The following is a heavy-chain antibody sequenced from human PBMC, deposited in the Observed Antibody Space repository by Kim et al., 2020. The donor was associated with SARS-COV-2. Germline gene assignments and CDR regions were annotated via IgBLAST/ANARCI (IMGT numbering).Heavy chain of an antibody. Sequence: GGSLRLSCAASGFTFSSYGMHWVRQAPGKGLEWVAVISYDGSNKYYADSVKGRFTISRDNSKNTLYLQMNSLRAEDTAVYYCAKDLREWELLKYLRHYYYGMDVWGQGTTVTVSS. CDR3: AKDLREWELLKYLRHYYYGMDV. J-gene: IGHJ6*02. V-gene: IGHV3-30*18. CDR2: ISYDGSNK. D-gene: IGHD1-26*01. CDR1: GFTFSSYG.